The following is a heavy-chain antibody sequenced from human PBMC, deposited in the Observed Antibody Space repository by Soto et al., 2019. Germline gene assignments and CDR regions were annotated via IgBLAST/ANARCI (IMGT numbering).Heavy chain of an antibody. CDR2: ISYDGSNK. CDR1: GFTFSSYG. V-gene: IGHV3-30*18. D-gene: IGHD3-10*01. Sequence: QVQLVESGGGVVQPGRSLRLSWAASGFTFSSYGMHWVRQAPGKGLEWVAVISYDGSNKYYADSVKGRFTISRDNSKNTLYLQMNSLRAEDTAVYYCAKSPSGSWGQGTLVTVSS. J-gene: IGHJ4*02. CDR3: AKSPSGS.